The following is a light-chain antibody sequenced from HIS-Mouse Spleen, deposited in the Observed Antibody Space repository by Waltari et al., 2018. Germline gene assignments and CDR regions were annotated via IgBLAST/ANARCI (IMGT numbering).Light chain of an antibody. J-gene: IGKJ1*01. CDR1: QSVSSSY. CDR3: QQYGSSPPWT. Sequence: EIVLTQSPGTLSLSPGERAPRSCRASQSVSSSYLAWYQQKPGQAPRLLIYGASSRATGIPDRFSGSGSGTDFTLTISRLEPEDFAVYYCQQYGSSPPWTFGQGTKVEIK. CDR2: GAS. V-gene: IGKV3-20*01.